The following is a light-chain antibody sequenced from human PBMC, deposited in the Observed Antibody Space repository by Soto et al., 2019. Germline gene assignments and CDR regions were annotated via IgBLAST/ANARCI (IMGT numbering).Light chain of an antibody. CDR3: QQYNSYSPWT. V-gene: IGKV1-5*01. CDR1: QSISSG. J-gene: IGKJ1*01. Sequence: DIQMTQSPSTLSASLGERVTITCRASQSISSGLAWYQQKPGKAPKVLIYDASSLQSGVPSRFSGSGSGTEFTLTISSLQPEDFAIYYCQQYNSYSPWTFGQGTKVDIK. CDR2: DAS.